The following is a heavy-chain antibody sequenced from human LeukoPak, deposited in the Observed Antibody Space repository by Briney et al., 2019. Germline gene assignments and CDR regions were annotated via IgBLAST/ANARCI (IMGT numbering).Heavy chain of an antibody. CDR2: ITGNAGLI. V-gene: IGHV3-23*01. D-gene: IGHD3-3*01. CDR3: AKDRIPDGYYSIDY. J-gene: IGHJ4*02. CDR1: GFPFSTYA. Sequence: GGSLRLSCAASGFPFSTYAMNWVRQAPGKGLEWVSVITGNAGLIAYADSVRGRFTISRDNYKNTLYLQMDSLSAKDTARYYCAKDRIPDGYYSIDYWGQGTPVTVSS.